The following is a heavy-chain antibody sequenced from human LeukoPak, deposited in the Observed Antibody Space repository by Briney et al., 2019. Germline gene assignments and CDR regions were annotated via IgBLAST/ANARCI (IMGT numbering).Heavy chain of an antibody. CDR3: ARRVYGGNTRGAFDI. CDR2: INWNGGST. V-gene: IGHV3-20*04. CDR1: GFTFDDYG. J-gene: IGHJ3*02. D-gene: IGHD4-23*01. Sequence: GGSLRLSCAASGFTFDDYGMSWVRHAPGKGLEWVSGINWNGGSTGYADSVKGRFTISRDNAKNSLYLQMNSLRAEDTALYYCARRVYGGNTRGAFDIWGQGTMVTVSS.